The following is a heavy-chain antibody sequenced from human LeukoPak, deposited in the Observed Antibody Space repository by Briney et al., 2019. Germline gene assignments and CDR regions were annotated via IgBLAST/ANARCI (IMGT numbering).Heavy chain of an antibody. Sequence: PSETLSLTCTVSGGSIRSSYYYWGWIRQPPGKGLEWIGSIYDNGSTYYNPSLKSRVTISPDTSKNQFSLKLSSVTAADTALYYCARHTVGAYGYWGQGTLVTVSS. V-gene: IGHV4-39*01. CDR3: ARHTVGAYGY. CDR2: IYDNGST. J-gene: IGHJ4*02. CDR1: GGSIRSSYYY. D-gene: IGHD1-26*01.